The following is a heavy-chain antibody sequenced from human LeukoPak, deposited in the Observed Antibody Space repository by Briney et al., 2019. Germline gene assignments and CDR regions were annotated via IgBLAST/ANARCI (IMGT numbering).Heavy chain of an antibody. CDR2: ISSGGLTT. CDR1: TFTFSSYA. J-gene: IGHJ4*02. D-gene: IGHD4-17*01. CDR3: AKGPSTVTTRGYLDY. Sequence: GGSLRLSCAASTFTFSSYAMSWVRQAPGKGLEWVSGISSGGLTTYYADSVKGRFTISRDNFKNTLYLQMNSLRPEDTAVYYCAKGPSTVTTRGYLDYWGQGTLVTVSS. V-gene: IGHV3-23*01.